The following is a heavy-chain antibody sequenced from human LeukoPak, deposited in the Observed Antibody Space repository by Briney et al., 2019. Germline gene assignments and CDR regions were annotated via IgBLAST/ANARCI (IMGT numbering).Heavy chain of an antibody. CDR2: IFHSGNT. V-gene: IGHV4-59*08. D-gene: IGHD3-10*01. Sequence: SETLSLTCTVSGGSISNYYWTWVRQPPGKRLEWIGFIFHSGNTNYNPSLKSRVTISVDTSKNQFSPKLSSVTAADTAVYYCARHAGTYTHFDSWGQGALVTVSS. J-gene: IGHJ4*02. CDR3: ARHAGTYTHFDS. CDR1: GGSISNYY.